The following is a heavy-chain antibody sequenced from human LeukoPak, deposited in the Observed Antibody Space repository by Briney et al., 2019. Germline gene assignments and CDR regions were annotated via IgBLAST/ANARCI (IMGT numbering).Heavy chain of an antibody. Sequence: ASVKVSCKASGYTFTGYYMHWLRQAPGQGLEWMGWLNPNSGGTNYAQKFQGRVTMTRDTSISTAYMELSRLRSDDTAVYYCARDSRNWSRFFTWGQGTLVSVSS. V-gene: IGHV1-2*02. J-gene: IGHJ4*02. D-gene: IGHD1-1*01. CDR2: LNPNSGGT. CDR1: GYTFTGYY. CDR3: ARDSRNWSRFFT.